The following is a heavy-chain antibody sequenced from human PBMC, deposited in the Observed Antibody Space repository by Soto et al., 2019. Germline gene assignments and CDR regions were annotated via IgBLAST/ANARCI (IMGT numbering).Heavy chain of an antibody. D-gene: IGHD2-15*01. CDR2: IIPIFGTA. V-gene: IGHV1-69*13. Sequence: SVKVSCKASGGTFSSYAISWVRQAPGQGLEWMGGIIPIFGTANYAQKFQGRVTITADESTSTAYMELSSLRSEDTAVYYCARDTVRYCSGGSCYSDYYYGMDVWGQGTTVTVSS. J-gene: IGHJ6*02. CDR3: ARDTVRYCSGGSCYSDYYYGMDV. CDR1: GGTFSSYA.